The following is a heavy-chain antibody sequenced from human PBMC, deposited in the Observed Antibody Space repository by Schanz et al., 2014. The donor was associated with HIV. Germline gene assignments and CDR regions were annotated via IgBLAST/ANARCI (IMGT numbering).Heavy chain of an antibody. Sequence: DLEESGGGSVQPGGSLRLSCAASGFTFSNYAMSWVRQAPGKGLEWVSSITESGGRTYYADSVNGRFTISRDNSKNTLYLQMKSLRAEDTAVYYCAKDRNYYDSRYRGKGNYYYYYGMDVWGQGTTVTVSS. CDR1: GFTFSNYA. V-gene: IGHV3-23*04. CDR3: AKDRNYYDSRYRGKGNYYYYYGMDV. CDR2: ITESGGRT. J-gene: IGHJ6*02. D-gene: IGHD3-22*01.